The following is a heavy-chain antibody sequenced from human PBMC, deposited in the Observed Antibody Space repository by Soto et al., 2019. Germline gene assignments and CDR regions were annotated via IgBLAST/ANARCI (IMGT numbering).Heavy chain of an antibody. D-gene: IGHD1-26*01. CDR3: VRSSGSQPRAGWFDP. CDR1: GFNFDDHA. Sequence: GGSLRLSCAASGFNFDDHAMHWVRQTPGKGLEWVSGTSWNSVTINYADSIKGRFTISRDNAKRTLYLQMNNLRPADTAMYFCVRSSGSQPRAGWFDPWGQGTLVTVSS. CDR2: TSWNSVTI. V-gene: IGHV3-9*01. J-gene: IGHJ5*02.